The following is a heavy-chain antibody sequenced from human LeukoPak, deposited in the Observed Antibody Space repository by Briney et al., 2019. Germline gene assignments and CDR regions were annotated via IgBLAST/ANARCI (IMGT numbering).Heavy chain of an antibody. D-gene: IGHD1-14*01. V-gene: IGHV3-74*01. Sequence: GGSLRLSCAASRFTFSNHLMHWVRQAQGTGLVWVSSVKSDGTATNYADSVKGRFTISRDNAKNTLYLQMNSLRVEDTAVYYCVRKFATGDWGQGTLVTVSS. CDR1: RFTFSNHL. CDR2: VKSDGTAT. CDR3: VRKFATGD. J-gene: IGHJ4*02.